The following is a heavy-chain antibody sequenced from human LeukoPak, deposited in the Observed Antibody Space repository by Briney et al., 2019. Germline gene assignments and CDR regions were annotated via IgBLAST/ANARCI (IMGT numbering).Heavy chain of an antibody. CDR3: ARDLMWGFDY. J-gene: IGHJ4*02. D-gene: IGHD7-27*01. V-gene: IGHV3-30*02. CDR2: IGNDGRDQ. Sequence: GGSLRLSCAASVFTFSGHAMHWVRQTPGVGLEWVAIIGNDGRDQHYSESVKGRFTISRDNSKNTLFLQLNSLRPEDTALYLCARDLMWGFDYWGQGTLVTVSS. CDR1: VFTFSGHA.